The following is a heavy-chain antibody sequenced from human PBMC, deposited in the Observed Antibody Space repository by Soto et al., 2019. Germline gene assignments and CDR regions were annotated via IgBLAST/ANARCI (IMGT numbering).Heavy chain of an antibody. V-gene: IGHV1-46*01. J-gene: IGHJ4*02. D-gene: IGHD6-19*01. CDR1: GYTFTSYY. Sequence: ASVKVSCKASGYTFTSYYMHWVRQAPGQGLDWIGIIYPSGGSTSYAQKFQGRVTMTRDTSTSSVYMELSSLRFEDTAVYYCATIDVAGFDYWGQGTLVTVSS. CDR3: ATIDVAGFDY. CDR2: IYPSGGST.